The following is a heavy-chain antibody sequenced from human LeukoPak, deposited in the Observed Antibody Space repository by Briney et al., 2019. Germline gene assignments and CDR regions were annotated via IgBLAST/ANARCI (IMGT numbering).Heavy chain of an antibody. CDR3: ARRLKTGYNRRDPSSIPVDAFDI. CDR1: GGSISSYY. Sequence: PSETLSLTCTVSGGSISSYYWSWIRQPPGKGLEWIGYIYYSGSTNYNPSLKSRVTISVDTSKNQFSLKLSSVTAADTAVYYCARRLKTGYNRRDPSSIPVDAFDIWGQGTMVTVSS. J-gene: IGHJ3*02. V-gene: IGHV4-59*08. CDR2: IYYSGST. D-gene: IGHD5-24*01.